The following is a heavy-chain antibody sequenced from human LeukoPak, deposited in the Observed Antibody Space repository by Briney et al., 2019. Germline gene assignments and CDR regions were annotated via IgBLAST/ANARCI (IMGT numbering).Heavy chain of an antibody. CDR2: IYYSGST. Sequence: RASETLSLTCTVSGGSISSSSYYWGWIRQPPGKGLEWIGSIYYSGSTYYNPSLKGRVTISVDTSKNQFSLKLSSVTAADTAVYYCARSRIVAPDSYYYYYMDVWGKGTTVTVSS. V-gene: IGHV4-39*07. CDR1: GGSISSSSYY. D-gene: IGHD1-26*01. CDR3: ARSRIVAPDSYYYYYMDV. J-gene: IGHJ6*03.